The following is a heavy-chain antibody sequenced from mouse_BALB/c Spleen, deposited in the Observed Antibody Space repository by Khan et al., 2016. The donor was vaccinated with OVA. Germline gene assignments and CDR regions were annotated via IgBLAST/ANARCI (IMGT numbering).Heavy chain of an antibody. V-gene: IGHV1S81*02. J-gene: IGHJ2*01. D-gene: IGHD1-1*01. Sequence: QVQLKQSGAELVKAGASVKMSCKASGYTFTSYWMHWVKQRLGQGLEWFAETNPTNGRTYYNEKFKSKATLTVDKSSSTANMLLSGPTFADSAVYYCARIKKIVATYFDYWGQGTTLTVSS. CDR2: TNPTNGRT. CDR3: ARIKKIVATYFDY. CDR1: GYTFTSYW.